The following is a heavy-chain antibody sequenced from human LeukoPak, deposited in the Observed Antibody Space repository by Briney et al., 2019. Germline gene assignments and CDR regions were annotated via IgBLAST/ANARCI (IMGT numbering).Heavy chain of an antibody. D-gene: IGHD2-15*01. Sequence: PGRSLRLSCAASGFTFGDYAMHWVRQAPGKGLEWVSGISWNSGSIGYADSVKGRFTISRDNAKNSLYLQMNSLRAEDTALYYCAKALGDIVVVVANTPCAFDIWGQGTMVTVSS. V-gene: IGHV3-9*01. CDR3: AKALGDIVVVVANTPCAFDI. CDR2: ISWNSGSI. J-gene: IGHJ3*02. CDR1: GFTFGDYA.